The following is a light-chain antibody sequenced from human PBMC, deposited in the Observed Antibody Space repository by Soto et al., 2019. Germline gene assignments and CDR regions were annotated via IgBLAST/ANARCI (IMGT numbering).Light chain of an antibody. CDR1: NXGTKS. V-gene: IGLV3-21*02. CDR2: DYS. Sequence: SYELTQPHSVSVAPGQTARITCGGNNXGTKSVHWYQQRPGQAPVLVVYDYSDRPSGIPERFSGSNSGNTATLTISRAEAGDEADYYCQVWDTSSDVLYVFGSGTKVSFL. CDR3: QVWDTSSDVLYV. J-gene: IGLJ1*01.